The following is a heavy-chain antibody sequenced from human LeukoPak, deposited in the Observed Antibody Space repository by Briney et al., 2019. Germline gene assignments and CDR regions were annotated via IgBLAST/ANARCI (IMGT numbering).Heavy chain of an antibody. V-gene: IGHV4-34*01. CDR2: INHSGGT. CDR1: GGSFSGYY. D-gene: IGHD2-15*01. Sequence: SETLSLTCAVSGGSFSGYYWGWIRQPPGKGLEWIGEINHSGGTNYNPSLKGRVTISVDTSKNQFSLKLPSVTAADTAVYYCARRLGGIVVVVAAAFDYWGQGTLVTVSS. J-gene: IGHJ4*02. CDR3: ARRLGGIVVVVAAAFDY.